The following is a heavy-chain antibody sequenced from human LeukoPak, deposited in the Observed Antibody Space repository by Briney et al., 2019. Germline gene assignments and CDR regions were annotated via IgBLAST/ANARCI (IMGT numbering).Heavy chain of an antibody. Sequence: GGSLRLSCAASGFTFSSYGMHWVRQAPGKGLEWVGWLNPNSGGTNYAQKFQGRVTMTRDTSISTAYMELSSLRSEDTAVYYCARMRDLVGTSPLGYWGQGTLVTVSS. CDR2: LNPNSGGT. CDR1: GFTFSSYG. V-gene: IGHV1-2*02. CDR3: ARMRDLVGTSPLGY. J-gene: IGHJ4*02. D-gene: IGHD1-26*01.